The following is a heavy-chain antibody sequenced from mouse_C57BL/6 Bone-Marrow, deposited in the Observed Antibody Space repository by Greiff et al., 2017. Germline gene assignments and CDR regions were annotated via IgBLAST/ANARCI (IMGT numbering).Heavy chain of an antibody. CDR1: GYSFTGYY. Sequence: VQLQQSGPELVKPGASVKLSCKASGYSFTGYYMNWVKQSPEKSLEWIGEINPSTGGTTYNQKFKAKATLTVDKSSSTAYMQLKSLTSEDSAVYYCARRGFAYWGQGTLVTVSA. CDR2: INPSTGGT. V-gene: IGHV1-42*01. J-gene: IGHJ3*01. CDR3: ARRGFAY.